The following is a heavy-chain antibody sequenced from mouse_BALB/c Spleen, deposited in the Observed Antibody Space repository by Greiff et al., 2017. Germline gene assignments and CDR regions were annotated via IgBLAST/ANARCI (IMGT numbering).Heavy chain of an antibody. V-gene: IGHV5-6-3*01. J-gene: IGHJ3*01. D-gene: IGHD1-2*01. CDR3: ARGGYYGAWFAY. Sequence: EVKLVESGGGLVQPGGSLKLSRAASGFTFSSYGMSWVRQTPDKRLELVATINSNGGSTYYPDSVKGRFTISRDNAKNTLYLQMSSLKSEDTAMYYCARGGYYGAWFAYWGQGTLVTVSA. CDR1: GFTFSSYG. CDR2: INSNGGST.